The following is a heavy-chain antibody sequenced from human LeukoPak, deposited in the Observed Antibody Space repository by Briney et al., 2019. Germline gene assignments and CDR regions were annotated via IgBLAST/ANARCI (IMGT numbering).Heavy chain of an antibody. D-gene: IGHD1-26*01. CDR2: IYYSGST. J-gene: IGHJ4*02. CDR1: GGSISSYY. CDR3: ARRSSTDLKSGSYLDY. V-gene: IGHV4-59*08. Sequence: SETLSLTCTVSGGSISSYYWSWIRQPPGKGLEWIGYIYYSGSTNYNPSLKSRVTISVDTSKNQFSLKLSSVTAADTAVYYCARRSSTDLKSGSYLDYWGQGTLVTVSS.